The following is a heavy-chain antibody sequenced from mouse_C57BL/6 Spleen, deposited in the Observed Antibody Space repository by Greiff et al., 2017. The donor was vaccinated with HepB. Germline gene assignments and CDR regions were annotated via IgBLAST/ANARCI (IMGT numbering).Heavy chain of an antibody. J-gene: IGHJ2*01. CDR1: GYTFTDYY. Sequence: VQLQQSGPELVKPGASVKISCKASGYTFTDYYMNWVKQSHGKSLEWIGDINPNNGGTSYNQKFKGKATLTVDKSSSTAYMELRSLTSEDSAVYYCARRLLITTAPYYFDYWGQGTTLTVSS. V-gene: IGHV1-26*01. CDR2: INPNNGGT. D-gene: IGHD1-1*01. CDR3: ARRLLITTAPYYFDY.